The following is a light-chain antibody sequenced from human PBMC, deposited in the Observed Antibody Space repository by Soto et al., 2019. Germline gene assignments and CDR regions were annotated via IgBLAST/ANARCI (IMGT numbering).Light chain of an antibody. CDR2: IAS. V-gene: IGKV3-20*01. Sequence: EIVLTQSPGTLSLFAGERATLSCRATQSVSSNYLAWYQQKPGPAPRLLIYIASRRATAIPDRFSGSGSGTAFTLSISRLEPEDFAVYYCQQYGTSPWTFGHGTKVEIK. J-gene: IGKJ1*01. CDR1: QSVSSNY. CDR3: QQYGTSPWT.